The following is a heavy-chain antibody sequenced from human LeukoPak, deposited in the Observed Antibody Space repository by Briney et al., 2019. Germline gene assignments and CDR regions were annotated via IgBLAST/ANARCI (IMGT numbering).Heavy chain of an antibody. CDR2: INHSGST. Sequence: SETLSLTCAVYGGSFSGYYWSWIRQPPGKGLEWIGEINHSGSTNYNPSLKSRVTISVDTSKSQFSLKLSSVTAADTAVYYCARPTGEWELPYYFDYWGQGTLVTVSS. CDR1: GGSFSGYY. D-gene: IGHD1-26*01. J-gene: IGHJ4*02. V-gene: IGHV4-34*01. CDR3: ARPTGEWELPYYFDY.